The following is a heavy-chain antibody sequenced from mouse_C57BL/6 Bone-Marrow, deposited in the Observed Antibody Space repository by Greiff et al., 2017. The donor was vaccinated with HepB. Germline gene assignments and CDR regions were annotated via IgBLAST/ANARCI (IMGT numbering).Heavy chain of an antibody. D-gene: IGHD1-1*01. CDR3: AREGITTVGAYFDV. CDR2: ISDGGSYT. V-gene: IGHV5-4*01. J-gene: IGHJ1*03. Sequence: EVKLVESGGGLVKPGGSLKLSCAASGFTFSSYAMSWVRQTPEKRLEWVATISDGGSYTYYPDNVKGRFTISRDNAKNNLYLQMSHLKSEDTAMYYCAREGITTVGAYFDVWGTGTTVTVSS. CDR1: GFTFSSYA.